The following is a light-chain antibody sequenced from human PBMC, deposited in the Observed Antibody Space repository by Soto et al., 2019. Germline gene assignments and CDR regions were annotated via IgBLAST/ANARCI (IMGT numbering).Light chain of an antibody. Sequence: QSALTQPASVSGSPVHSITISCTRTSSDVGTYNYVSWYQQQPGKAPKLMIYDASNRPSGVSNRFSGSKSSNTASLTISGLQAEDEADYYCSSYTATSTLVVFGGGTKLTVL. J-gene: IGLJ2*01. CDR2: DAS. V-gene: IGLV2-14*01. CDR3: SSYTATSTLVV. CDR1: SSDVGTYNY.